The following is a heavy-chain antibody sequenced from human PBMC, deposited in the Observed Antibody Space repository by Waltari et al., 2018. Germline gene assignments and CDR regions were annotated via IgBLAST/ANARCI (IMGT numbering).Heavy chain of an antibody. CDR3: ARGGGYDGDFDY. Sequence: QVQLQESGPGLVKPSETLSLSCTVSGYSISSGYFWDWVRQPPGKGLEWIASIHRSGDTYYSPSLKSRFTISVDTSRNQFSLNLSSVTASDTAVYYCARGGGYDGDFDYWGQGTLVTVSS. J-gene: IGHJ4*02. CDR2: IHRSGDT. D-gene: IGHD5-12*01. CDR1: GYSISSGYF. V-gene: IGHV4-38-2*02.